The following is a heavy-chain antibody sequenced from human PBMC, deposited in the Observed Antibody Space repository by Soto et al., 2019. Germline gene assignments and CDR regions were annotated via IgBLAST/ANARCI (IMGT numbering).Heavy chain of an antibody. CDR1: GFTFSSYA. CDR2: ISNSGGST. J-gene: IGHJ6*02. D-gene: IGHD2-2*01. V-gene: IGHV3-23*01. Sequence: VQLLESGGGLVQPGGSLRLSCVGSGFTFSSYAMSWVRQAPGKGLEWVSVISNSGGSTYYADAVKGRFTISRDNSNNTLSLQPNSLRADDTAVYWCSKKAGITSRYGLDVWGQGTTVTVS. CDR3: SKKAGITSRYGLDV.